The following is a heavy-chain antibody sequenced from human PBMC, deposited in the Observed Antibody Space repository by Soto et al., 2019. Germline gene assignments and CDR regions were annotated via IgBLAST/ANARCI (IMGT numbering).Heavy chain of an antibody. J-gene: IGHJ4*01. CDR2: IFPGDSDT. Sequence: PGASLKISCKGSGYNFTNHWIGWVRQMPGKGLEWMGVIFPGDSDTRYSPSFQGQVTISADKSTSTAYLQWGSLRASDTAMYYCARGYCTSISCYSTFNYWGQGTLVTVSS. CDR3: ARGYCTSISCYSTFNY. CDR1: GYNFTNHW. V-gene: IGHV5-51*01. D-gene: IGHD2-2*01.